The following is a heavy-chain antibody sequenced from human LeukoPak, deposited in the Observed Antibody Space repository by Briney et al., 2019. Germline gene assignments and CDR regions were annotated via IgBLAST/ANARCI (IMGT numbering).Heavy chain of an antibody. J-gene: IGHJ6*02. CDR1: GGTFSSYA. Sequence: SVKVSCKDSGGTFSSYAISWVRQAPGQGLEWMGGIIPIFGTANYAQKFQGKVTITADESTSAAYMELSSLSSEDTAVYYCARDAGDYYYYYGMDVWGQGPTVTVSS. D-gene: IGHD3-10*01. V-gene: IGHV1-69*13. CDR3: ARDAGDYYYYYGMDV. CDR2: IIPIFGTA.